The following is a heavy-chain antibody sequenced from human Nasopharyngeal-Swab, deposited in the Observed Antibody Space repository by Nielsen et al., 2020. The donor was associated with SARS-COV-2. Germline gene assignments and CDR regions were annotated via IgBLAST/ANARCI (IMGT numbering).Heavy chain of an antibody. J-gene: IGHJ5*02. CDR2: IYYSGST. V-gene: IGHV4-59*01. CDR3: ARGSLYDFRSGGGNWFDP. Sequence: SETPSLTCTVYGGSFSGYYWSWIRQPPGKGLEWIGYIYYSGSTNYNPSLKSRVTISVDTSKNQFSLKLSSVTAADTAVYYCARGSLYDFRSGGGNWFDPWGQGTLVTVSS. CDR1: GGSFSGYY. D-gene: IGHD3/OR15-3a*01.